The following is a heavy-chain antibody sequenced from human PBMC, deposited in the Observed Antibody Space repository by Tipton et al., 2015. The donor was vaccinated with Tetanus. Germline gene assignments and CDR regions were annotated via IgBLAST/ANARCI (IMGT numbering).Heavy chain of an antibody. CDR1: GFTFSDYG. J-gene: IGHJ4*02. CDR3: AKVPRSTFITNFDY. CDR2: ISYHGVDT. D-gene: IGHD3-10*01. V-gene: IGHV3-30*18. Sequence: SLRLSCAASGFTFSDYGMHWVRQAPGKGLEWVAVISYHGVDTHYADSVKGRFTVSRDNSNSTLFLQMNSLRAEDTGVYYCAKVPRSTFITNFDYWGQGTLVTVSS.